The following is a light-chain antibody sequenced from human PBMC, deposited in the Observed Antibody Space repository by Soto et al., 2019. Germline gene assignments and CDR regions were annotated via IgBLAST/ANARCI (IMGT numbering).Light chain of an antibody. V-gene: IGKV1-39*01. CDR1: QSITRF. J-gene: IGKJ5*01. CDR3: QQNYSPPPIT. Sequence: DIQLTQSPASRSASVGDRVSITCRASQSITRFLNWYQRKPGTPPKLLIYAASTLQTGVPSRFSGSGSGTDFTLTISSLQPEDFATYYCQQNYSPPPITFGQGTRLEIK. CDR2: AAS.